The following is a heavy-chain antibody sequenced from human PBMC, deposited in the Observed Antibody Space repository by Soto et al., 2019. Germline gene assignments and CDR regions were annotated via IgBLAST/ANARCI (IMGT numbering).Heavy chain of an antibody. V-gene: IGHV4-4*02. CDR1: GGSISSSNW. CDR3: ARGATYRGSYYTY. Sequence: SETLSLTCAVSGGSISSSNWGSWVRQPPGKGLEWIGEIYHSGSTNYNPSLKSRVTISVDKSKNQFSLKLSSVTAADTAVYYCARGATYRGSYYTYWGQGTLVTVSS. D-gene: IGHD1-26*01. CDR2: IYHSGST. J-gene: IGHJ4*02.